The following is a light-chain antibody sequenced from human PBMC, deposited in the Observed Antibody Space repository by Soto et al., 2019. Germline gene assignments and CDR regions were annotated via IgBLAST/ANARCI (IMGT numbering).Light chain of an antibody. V-gene: IGKV1-27*01. CDR2: AAS. Sequence: DIPMTQSPSSLSASVGDRVTITCRASQSISNYLAWYQQKPGKVPKVLIYAASTLQSGVPSRFSGSGSGTDFTLTISSLQLEDVATYYCQKYDSDPHTFGHGTKVDIK. CDR1: QSISNY. J-gene: IGKJ3*01. CDR3: QKYDSDPHT.